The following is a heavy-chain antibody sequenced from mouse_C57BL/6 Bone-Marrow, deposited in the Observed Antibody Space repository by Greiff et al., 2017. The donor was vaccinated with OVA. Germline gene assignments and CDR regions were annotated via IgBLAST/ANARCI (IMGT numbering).Heavy chain of an antibody. CDR2: IHPNSGST. CDR3: ALLFAY. V-gene: IGHV1-64*01. CDR1: GYTFTSYW. J-gene: IGHJ3*01. Sequence: VQLQQPGAELVKPGASVKLSCKASGYTFTSYWMHWVKQRPGQGLEWIGMIHPNSGSTNYNEKFKGKATLTVDKSSSTAYMQLSSLTSEDSAVYYCALLFAYWGQGTLVTVSA.